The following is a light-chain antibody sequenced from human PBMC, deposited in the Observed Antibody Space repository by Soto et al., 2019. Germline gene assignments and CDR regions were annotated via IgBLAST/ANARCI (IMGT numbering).Light chain of an antibody. V-gene: IGLV6-57*04. Sequence: NFMLTQPHSVSESPGKTVTISCTRSSGSIASNYVQWYQQRPGSVPTTVIYEGNQRPSGVPDRFSGSTDGSSNSASLTISGLQTEDEADYYCQTWGTGIHAVFGGGTKLTVL. CDR1: SGSIASNY. J-gene: IGLJ3*02. CDR2: EGN. CDR3: QTWGTGIHAV.